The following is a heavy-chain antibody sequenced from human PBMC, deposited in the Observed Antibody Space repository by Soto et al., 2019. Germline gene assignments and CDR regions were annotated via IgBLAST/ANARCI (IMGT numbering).Heavy chain of an antibody. J-gene: IGHJ3*02. CDR3: ARDLYYSSGRYFDHDAFDI. Sequence: QVQLVQSGADVKKPGASVKVSCKASGYNFTSYGISWVRQSPGQGREWMGWISPHNDRTKYARRFQDRVTMTTETPTSTVDMELGSLRSDDTAVYYCARDLYYSSGRYFDHDAFDIWGQGTVVTVSS. V-gene: IGHV1-18*01. D-gene: IGHD6-19*01. CDR2: ISPHNDRT. CDR1: GYNFTSYG.